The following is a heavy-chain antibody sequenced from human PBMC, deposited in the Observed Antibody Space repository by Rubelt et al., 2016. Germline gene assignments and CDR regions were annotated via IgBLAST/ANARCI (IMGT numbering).Heavy chain of an antibody. V-gene: IGHV4-39*07. CDR2: LYYSGST. Sequence: QLQLQESGPGLVKPSETLSLTCSVSGGSISSSSYYWGWIRQPPGKGLEWIGSLYYSGSTYYNPSLKSRVTISVDTSKNQLYLKVRSVTAADTAVYYCARASGYSYGYRDYWGQGTLVTVSS. CDR3: ARASGYSYGYRDY. D-gene: IGHD5-18*01. J-gene: IGHJ4*02. CDR1: GGSISSSSYY.